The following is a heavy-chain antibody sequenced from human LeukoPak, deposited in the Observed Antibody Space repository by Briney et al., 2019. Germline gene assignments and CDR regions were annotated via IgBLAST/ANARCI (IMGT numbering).Heavy chain of an antibody. Sequence: GGSLRLSCAASGFTFATYAMSWVRLAPGKGPEWVSTITSGGGATYYADSVKGRFTISRDNSKNTLYLQMNSLRAEDTAVYYCAKYLTAKGPPYALEVWGQGTTVTVSS. CDR1: GFTFATYA. CDR3: AKYLTAKGPPYALEV. D-gene: IGHD1-14*01. J-gene: IGHJ6*02. CDR2: ITSGGGAT. V-gene: IGHV3-23*01.